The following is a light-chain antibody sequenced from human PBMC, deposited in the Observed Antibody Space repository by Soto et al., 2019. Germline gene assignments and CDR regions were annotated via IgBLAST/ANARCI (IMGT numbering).Light chain of an antibody. CDR1: QSIGNF. Sequence: DIQMTQSPSSLSASVGDRVTITCRATQSIGNFLNWYQQKPGKVPKLLIYSASTLQSGVPSRFSGSGSGTDFTLTIDTLQPEEFATYYCQQSYTTAPAFGGGTKVEIK. J-gene: IGKJ4*01. V-gene: IGKV1-39*01. CDR3: QQSYTTAPA. CDR2: SAS.